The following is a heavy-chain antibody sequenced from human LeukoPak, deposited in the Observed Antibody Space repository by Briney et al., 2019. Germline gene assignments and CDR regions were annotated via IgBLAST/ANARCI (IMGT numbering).Heavy chain of an antibody. J-gene: IGHJ4*02. D-gene: IGHD3-10*01. CDR1: GGSFSSGGYY. CDR2: IYYSGST. Sequence: SQTLSLTCTVSGGSFSSGGYYWSLIRQHPGKCLEWIGYIYYSGSTYYNPSLKSRVTISVDTSKNQFSLKLSSVTAADTAVYYCARGSLYYGSGSYYCPFDYWGQGTLVTVSS. V-gene: IGHV4-31*03. CDR3: ARGSLYYGSGSYYCPFDY.